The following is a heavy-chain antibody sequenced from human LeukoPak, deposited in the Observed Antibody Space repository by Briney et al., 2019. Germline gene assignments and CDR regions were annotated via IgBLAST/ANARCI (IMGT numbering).Heavy chain of an antibody. D-gene: IGHD3-22*01. CDR1: GYSFTSHW. V-gene: IGHV5-51*01. CDR3: ARRYYYDSSGYYLAHDAFDI. CDR2: IYPCDSET. J-gene: IGHJ3*02. Sequence: EESLKISCKGSGYSFTSHWIGWVRQMPGKGLEWMGIIYPCDSETRYSPSFQGQVTISADKSISTAYLQWSSLKASDTAMYYCARRYYYDSSGYYLAHDAFDIWGQGTMVTVSS.